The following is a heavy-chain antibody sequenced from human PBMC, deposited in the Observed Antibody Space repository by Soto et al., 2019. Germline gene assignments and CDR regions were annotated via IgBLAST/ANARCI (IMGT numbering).Heavy chain of an antibody. CDR2: IWSDGSNK. CDR1: GLAFNTYG. Sequence: QVHLVESGGGVVQPGRSLRLSCAVSGLAFNTYGMHWVRQAPGKGLEWVAVIWSDGSNKYYADSVKGRFTISRDNSKNMVYLQMNSLRVEDTAVYYCASAAGAYDNWGQGTLVTVSS. J-gene: IGHJ4*02. V-gene: IGHV3-33*01. CDR3: ASAAGAYDN. D-gene: IGHD1-26*01.